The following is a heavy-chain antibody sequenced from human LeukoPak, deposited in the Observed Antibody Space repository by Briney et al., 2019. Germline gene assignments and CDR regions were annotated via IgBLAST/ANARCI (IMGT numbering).Heavy chain of an antibody. CDR1: GFTFSSYA. J-gene: IGHJ4*01. Sequence: GGSLRLSCAASGFTFSSYAMSWVRQAPGKGLEWVSRINSDGTSTNYADSVKGRFTISRDNAKNTLYLQMNSLRVEDTALYYCTRDVLAGGLDYWGPGTLVTVSS. CDR2: INSDGTST. CDR3: TRDVLAGGLDY. D-gene: IGHD3-3*02. V-gene: IGHV3-74*01.